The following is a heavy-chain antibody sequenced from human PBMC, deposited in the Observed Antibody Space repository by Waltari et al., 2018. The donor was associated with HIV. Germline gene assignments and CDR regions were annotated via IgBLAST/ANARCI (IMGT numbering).Heavy chain of an antibody. Sequence: QVQLVQSGAEVKKPGASVTVSCTASGYTFTSYDINWVRQATGQGLEWMGWMNPNSGNTGYPQKFQGRVTMTRNTSISTAYMELSSLRSEDTAVYYCARGRVQVRGAMYYFDYWGQGTLVTVSS. CDR2: MNPNSGNT. V-gene: IGHV1-8*01. D-gene: IGHD3-10*01. J-gene: IGHJ4*02. CDR1: GYTFTSYD. CDR3: ARGRVQVRGAMYYFDY.